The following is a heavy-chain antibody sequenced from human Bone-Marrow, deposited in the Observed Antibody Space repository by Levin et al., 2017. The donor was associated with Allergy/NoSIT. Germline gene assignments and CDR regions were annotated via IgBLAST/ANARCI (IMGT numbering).Heavy chain of an antibody. V-gene: IGHV4-59*01. J-gene: IGHJ3*02. CDR1: GGSIKYYY. D-gene: IGHD3-22*01. CDR2: IYYNGDT. Sequence: PSETLSLTCAVSGGSIKYYYWSWLRQPPGKPLQWLGYIYYNGDTKYNPSLESRVTISVDTSSNQFSLKLNSVTAADTAVYFCARDIYDTSDYYQGTFDIWGHGTTVIVSS. CDR3: ARDIYDTSDYYQGTFDI.